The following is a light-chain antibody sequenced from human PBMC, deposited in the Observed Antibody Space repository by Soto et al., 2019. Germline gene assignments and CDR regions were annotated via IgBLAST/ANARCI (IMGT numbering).Light chain of an antibody. V-gene: IGLV2-14*03. CDR3: SSYSISTAYL. Sequence: QSVLAQPASVSGSPGQSITISCTGTSSDVGGYDYVSWYQLHPGKAPKLMVFEVSTRPSGVSYRFSGSKSGNTASLTISGLHAEDEADYFCSSYSISTAYLFGTGTKVTVL. CDR1: SSDVGGYDY. J-gene: IGLJ1*01. CDR2: EVS.